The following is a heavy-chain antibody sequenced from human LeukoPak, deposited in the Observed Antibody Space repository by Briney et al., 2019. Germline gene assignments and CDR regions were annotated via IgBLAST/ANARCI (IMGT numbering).Heavy chain of an antibody. J-gene: IGHJ5*02. Sequence: SETLSITCKVSGGSISNFYWSWIRQPPGKGLEWIGFIHSSGSTNYNPSLKSRVTISIDTSKSQFSLNLSSVTAADTAVCYCARHWYTHNCFAPCGQGTLVTVSS. D-gene: IGHD2-2*02. CDR2: IHSSGST. CDR3: ARHWYTHNCFAP. CDR1: GGSISNFY. V-gene: IGHV4-4*09.